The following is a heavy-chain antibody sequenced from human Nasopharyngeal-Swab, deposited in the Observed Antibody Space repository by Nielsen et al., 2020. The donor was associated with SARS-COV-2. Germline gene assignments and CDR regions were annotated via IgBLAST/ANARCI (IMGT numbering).Heavy chain of an antibody. V-gene: IGHV3-7*01. CDR2: IKQDGSEK. Sequence: WIRQLPGKGLEWVANIKQDGSEKYYVDSVKGRFTISRDNAKNSLYLQMNSLRAEDTAVYYCAREMGEFDYWGQGTPVTVSS. J-gene: IGHJ4*02. CDR3: AREMGEFDY. D-gene: IGHD2-21*01.